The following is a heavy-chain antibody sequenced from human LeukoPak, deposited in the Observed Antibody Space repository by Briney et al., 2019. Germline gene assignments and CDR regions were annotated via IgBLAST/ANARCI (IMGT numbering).Heavy chain of an antibody. CDR3: ARDPKLLMVRGDAFDI. J-gene: IGHJ3*02. Sequence: SETLSLTCTVSGGSISSYYWSWIRQPPGKGLEWIGYIYYSGSTNYNPSLKSRVTISVDKSKNQFSLKLSSVTAADTAVYYCARDPKLLMVRGDAFDIWGQGTMVTVSS. CDR2: IYYSGST. CDR1: GGSISSYY. V-gene: IGHV4-59*12. D-gene: IGHD3-10*01.